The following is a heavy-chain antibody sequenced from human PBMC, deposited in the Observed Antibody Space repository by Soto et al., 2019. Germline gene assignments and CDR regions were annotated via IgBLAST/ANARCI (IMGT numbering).Heavy chain of an antibody. CDR3: AKGIAAQPYYYYYYMDV. CDR1: GFTVTSYA. D-gene: IGHD6-13*01. Sequence: GGSLRLSCAASGFTVTSYAMSWVRQAPGKGLEWVSAISGSGGSTYYADSVKGRFTISRDNSKNTLYLQMNSLRAEDTAVYYCAKGIAAQPYYYYYYMDVWGKGTTVTVSS. V-gene: IGHV3-23*01. CDR2: ISGSGGST. J-gene: IGHJ6*03.